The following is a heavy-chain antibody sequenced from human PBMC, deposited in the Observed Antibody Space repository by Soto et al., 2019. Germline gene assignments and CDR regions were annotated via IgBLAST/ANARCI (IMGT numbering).Heavy chain of an antibody. V-gene: IGHV4-59*01. D-gene: IGHD1-1*01. J-gene: IGHJ4*02. CDR3: ARHRRETGTYAQPLDF. CDR1: DGSISASY. Sequence: SETLSLTCTISDGSISASYWSWIRQPPGKGLEWIGYVFYTGSTNYNPSLSSRLTISIDTSKYQFSLQLTSVTAADTAVYYCARHRRETGTYAQPLDFWGQGTLVTVSS. CDR2: VFYTGST.